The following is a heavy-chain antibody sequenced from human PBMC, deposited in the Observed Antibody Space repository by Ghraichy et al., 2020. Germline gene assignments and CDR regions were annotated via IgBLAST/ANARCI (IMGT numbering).Heavy chain of an antibody. J-gene: IGHJ5*02. Sequence: SLRLSCAASGFTFDDYAMHWVRQAPGKGLEWVSGISWNSGSIGYADSVKGRFTISRDNAKNSLYLQMNSLRAEDTALYYCAKDNSSGWYSWFDPWGQGTLVTVSS. V-gene: IGHV3-9*01. CDR1: GFTFDDYA. CDR3: AKDNSSGWYSWFDP. D-gene: IGHD6-19*01. CDR2: ISWNSGSI.